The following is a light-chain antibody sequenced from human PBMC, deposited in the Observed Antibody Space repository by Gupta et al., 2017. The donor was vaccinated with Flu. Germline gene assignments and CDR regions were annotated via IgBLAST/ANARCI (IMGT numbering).Light chain of an antibody. Sequence: GDRVTITCRASQGIRNDLGWYQQNPGKAPKLLIYAASNLQSGVPSRFSGSGSGTDFTLTVSSLQPEDFATYYCLQDYSYPRTFGQGTKVEIK. V-gene: IGKV1-6*01. CDR3: LQDYSYPRT. CDR1: QGIRND. CDR2: AAS. J-gene: IGKJ1*01.